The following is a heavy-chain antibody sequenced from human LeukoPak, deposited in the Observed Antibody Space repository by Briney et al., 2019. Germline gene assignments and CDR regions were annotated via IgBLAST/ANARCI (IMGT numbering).Heavy chain of an antibody. Sequence: GGSLRLSCAAPGFSFSSYAMTWVRQAPGQGLDWVSAISGSGDYTYYANSVKGRFTISRDNSKNTLYLQVNSLRAEDTAVYYCAKNAGARGGFYADYWGQGTLITVSS. D-gene: IGHD3-3*01. CDR3: AKNAGARGGFYADY. V-gene: IGHV3-23*01. CDR2: ISGSGDYT. CDR1: GFSFSSYA. J-gene: IGHJ4*02.